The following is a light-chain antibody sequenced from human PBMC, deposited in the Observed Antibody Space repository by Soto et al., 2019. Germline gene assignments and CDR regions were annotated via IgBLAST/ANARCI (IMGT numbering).Light chain of an antibody. Sequence: EIVLTQSPVTLSLSPGQRATLSCRASQSVSNNYLAWYQQKPGQAPRLLIYGASTRATGIPARFSGSGSGTDFALTISRLEPEDFAVYYCQQYGDPPYTFGQGTKVDIK. CDR1: QSVSNNY. CDR3: QQYGDPPYT. J-gene: IGKJ2*01. CDR2: GAS. V-gene: IGKV3-20*01.